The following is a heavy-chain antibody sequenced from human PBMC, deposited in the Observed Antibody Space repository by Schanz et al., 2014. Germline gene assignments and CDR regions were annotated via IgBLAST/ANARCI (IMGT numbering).Heavy chain of an antibody. CDR2: IYYSGSS. Sequence: QVQLQESGPGLLKPSETLSLTCTVSGGSIRSYFWSWIRQPPGKGLEWIGYIYYSGSSDYNPSLKSRVTISVDTSKNQFSLNLSSATAADTAVYYCARGHHPHGITVAARGFDPWGQGTLVTVSS. D-gene: IGHD6-19*01. CDR3: ARGHHPHGITVAARGFDP. V-gene: IGHV4-59*12. J-gene: IGHJ5*02. CDR1: GGSIRSYF.